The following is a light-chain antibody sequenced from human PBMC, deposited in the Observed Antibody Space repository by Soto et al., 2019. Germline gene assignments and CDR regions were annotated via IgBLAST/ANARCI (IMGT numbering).Light chain of an antibody. CDR1: SSDVGGYNY. CDR2: DVS. Sequence: QSALTQPASVSGSPGQLITISCTGTSSDVGGYNYVSWYQQHPGKAPKLMIYDVSSRPSGVSNRFSGSKSGNTASLTISGLQPEDEADYYCGSYTSSSTLVFGGGTQLTVL. J-gene: IGLJ2*01. CDR3: GSYTSSSTLV. V-gene: IGLV2-14*01.